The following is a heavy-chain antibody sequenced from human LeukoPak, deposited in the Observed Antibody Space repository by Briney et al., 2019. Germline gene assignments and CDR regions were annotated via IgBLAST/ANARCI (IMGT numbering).Heavy chain of an antibody. J-gene: IGHJ4*02. CDR2: INHSGST. CDR3: ARPLGSGSYFDY. Sequence: SETLSLTCAVYGGSFSGYYWSGIRQPPGKGLEWIGEINHSGSTNYNPSLKSRVTISVDTSKNQFSLKLSSVTAADTAVYYCARPLGSGSYFDYWGQGTLVTVSS. CDR1: GGSFSGYY. V-gene: IGHV4-34*01. D-gene: IGHD1-26*01.